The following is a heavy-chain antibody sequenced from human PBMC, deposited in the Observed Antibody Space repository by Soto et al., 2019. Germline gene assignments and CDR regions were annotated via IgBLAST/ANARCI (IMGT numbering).Heavy chain of an antibody. CDR2: IYWDDDK. D-gene: IGHD3-10*02. CDR1: GLSLSTSGEA. V-gene: IGHV2-5*02. J-gene: IGHJ5*02. CDR3: AHYVSTSPAGWFDP. Sequence: QITLKESGPTLVKPTQTLTLTCTFSGLSLSTSGEAVGWIRQPPGKALEWLALIYWDDDKRYNPTLKTRLTITKDTSKNQVVLTLTNMDPVYTATYYCAHYVSTSPAGWFDPWGQGILVTVSS.